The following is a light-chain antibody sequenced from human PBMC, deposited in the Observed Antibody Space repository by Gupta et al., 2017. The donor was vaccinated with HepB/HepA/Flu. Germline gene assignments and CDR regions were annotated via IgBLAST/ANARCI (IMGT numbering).Light chain of an antibody. CDR2: GAS. Sequence: DIVLTQSPGTLSLSPGERATLSCRASQSVSSSYLALYQQKPGQAPRLLIYGASSGSGTDFTLTISRLEPEDFAVYYCQQYGSSPCTFGQGTKLEIK. V-gene: IGKV3-20*01. J-gene: IGKJ2*02. CDR1: QSVSSSY. CDR3: QQYGSSPCT.